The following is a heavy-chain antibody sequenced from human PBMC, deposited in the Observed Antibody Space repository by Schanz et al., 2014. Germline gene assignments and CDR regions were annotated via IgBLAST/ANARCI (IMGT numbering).Heavy chain of an antibody. CDR3: ARHGGIPYYPMDV. D-gene: IGHD3-16*01. V-gene: IGHV4-31*03. CDR1: GASISSGGYY. CDR2: ISYSGST. Sequence: QVQLQESGPGLVKPSQTLSLTCTVSGASISSGGYYWDWIRLLPGKGLEWIGYISYSGSTSFNPSLKRRLTMSVDTSKNQVSLRLSSVTAADTAVYYCARHGGIPYYPMDVWGQGTTVTVSS. J-gene: IGHJ6*02.